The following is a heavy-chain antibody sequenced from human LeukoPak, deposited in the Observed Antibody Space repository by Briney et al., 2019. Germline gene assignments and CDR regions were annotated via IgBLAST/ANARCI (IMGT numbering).Heavy chain of an antibody. CDR3: ARAGVDTAMGRSYYYYMDV. CDR2: MNPNSGNT. V-gene: IGHV1-8*01. Sequence: SVKVSCKASGYTFTSYDINWVRQATGQGLEWMGWMNPNSGNTGYAQKFQGRVTMTRNTSTSTAYMELSSLRSEDTAVYYCARAGVDTAMGRSYYYYMDVWGKGTTVTVSS. J-gene: IGHJ6*03. D-gene: IGHD5-18*01. CDR1: GYTFTSYD.